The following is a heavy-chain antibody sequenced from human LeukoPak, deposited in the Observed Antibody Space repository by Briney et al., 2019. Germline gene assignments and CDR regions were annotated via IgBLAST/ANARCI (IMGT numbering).Heavy chain of an antibody. D-gene: IGHD5-24*01. CDR3: ATNSL. CDR1: GYSISSGYY. J-gene: IGHJ4*02. V-gene: IGHV4-38-2*02. CDR2: INHSGST. Sequence: SETLSLTCSVSGYSISSGYYWGWIRQPPGKGLEWIGEINHSGSTNYNPSLKSRVTISVDTSKNQFSLKLSSVTAADTAVYYCATNSLWGQGTLVTVSS.